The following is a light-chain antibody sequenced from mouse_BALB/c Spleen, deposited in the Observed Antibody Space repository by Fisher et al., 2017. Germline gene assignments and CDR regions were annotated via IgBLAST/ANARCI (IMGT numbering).Light chain of an antibody. J-gene: IGKJ5*01. Sequence: IVLTQTTAIMSASPGEKVTMTCSASSSVSYMHWYQQKSGTSPKLWIYDTSKLASGVPGRFSGSGSGNSYSLTISSMEAEDAATYYCHQRSSYPLTFGAGTKLELK. CDR2: DTS. V-gene: IGKV4-59*01. CDR1: SSVSY. CDR3: HQRSSYPLT.